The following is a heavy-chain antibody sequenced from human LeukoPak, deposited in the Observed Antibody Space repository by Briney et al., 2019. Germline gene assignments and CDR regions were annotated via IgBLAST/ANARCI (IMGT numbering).Heavy chain of an antibody. J-gene: IGHJ5*02. CDR1: GFTFSSYA. Sequence: PGRSLRLSWAASGFTFSSYAMHWVRQAPGKGLEWLAVISYDGSNKYYADSVKGRFTISRDNSKNTLYLQMNSLRAEDTAVYYCASLVPGIAAAGTGWFDPWGQGTLVTVSS. V-gene: IGHV3-30-3*01. D-gene: IGHD6-13*01. CDR2: ISYDGSNK. CDR3: ASLVPGIAAAGTGWFDP.